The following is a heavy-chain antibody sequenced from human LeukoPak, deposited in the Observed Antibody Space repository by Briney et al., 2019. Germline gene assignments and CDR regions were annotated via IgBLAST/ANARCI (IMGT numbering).Heavy chain of an antibody. V-gene: IGHV3-7*01. J-gene: IGHJ4*02. CDR3: ARGFYYDSSGYYPFDY. CDR1: GFTVSSNY. D-gene: IGHD3-22*01. CDR2: IKQDGSET. Sequence: GGSLRLSCSASGFTVSSNYMSWVRQAPGKGLEWVANIKQDGSETYYVDSVKGRFTISRDNAKNSLYLQMNSLRAEDTAVYYCARGFYYDSSGYYPFDYWGQGTLVTVSS.